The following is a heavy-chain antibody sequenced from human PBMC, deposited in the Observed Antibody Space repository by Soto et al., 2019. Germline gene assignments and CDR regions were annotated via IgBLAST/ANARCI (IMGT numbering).Heavy chain of an antibody. CDR3: ASLGYSSSIEH. D-gene: IGHD6-13*01. J-gene: IGHJ1*01. CDR2: ISNSGNNI. Sequence: GGSLRLSCAASGFTFSNYEMNWVRQAPGKGLEWVSYISNSGNNINYAESVKGRFTISRDNAKNSLYLQMNSLRAEDTALYYCASLGYSSSIEHWGQGTLVTVSS. CDR1: GFTFSNYE. V-gene: IGHV3-48*03.